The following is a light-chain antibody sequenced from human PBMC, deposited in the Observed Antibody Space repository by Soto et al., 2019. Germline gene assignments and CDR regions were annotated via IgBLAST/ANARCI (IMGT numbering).Light chain of an antibody. CDR1: QSVASSS. J-gene: IGKJ1*01. CDR2: GAS. CDR3: QHCGGSQGT. Sequence: EIVWTQSPGTLSFAPGERATLSCMASQSVASSSIAWYQQKLGQAPRLLIYGASNRATGIPDRFSGSGSGTDFTLTLSRLDPEDFAVYYCQHCGGSQGTFGQGTKVQIQ. V-gene: IGKV3-20*01.